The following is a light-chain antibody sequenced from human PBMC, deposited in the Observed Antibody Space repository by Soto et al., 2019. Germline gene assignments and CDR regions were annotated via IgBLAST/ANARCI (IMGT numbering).Light chain of an antibody. Sequence: DIQLTQSPSFLSASVGAIVTITCRATQGISSCLAWYQQKPGKAPQLLIYAASTLRRGVPSMFSGRGSVTEFTLTISSLQPEDCATYYCQQLNSYHRITCGGWTQVEMK. CDR2: AAS. CDR1: QGISSC. V-gene: IGKV1-9*01. CDR3: QQLNSYHRIT. J-gene: IGKJ4*01.